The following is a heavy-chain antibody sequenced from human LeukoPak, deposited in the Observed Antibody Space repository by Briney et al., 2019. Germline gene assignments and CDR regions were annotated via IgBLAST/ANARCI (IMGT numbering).Heavy chain of an antibody. J-gene: IGHJ4*02. D-gene: IGHD6-13*01. Sequence: GGSLRLSCAASGFAFSSYAMHWVRQAPGKRLEWVAVISYDGSNKYYADSVKGRFTISRDNSKNTLYLQMNSLRAEDTAVYYCARVGDRRRYSSSWYVRYWGQGTLVTVSS. CDR1: GFAFSSYA. CDR2: ISYDGSNK. CDR3: ARVGDRRRYSSSWYVRY. V-gene: IGHV3-30*04.